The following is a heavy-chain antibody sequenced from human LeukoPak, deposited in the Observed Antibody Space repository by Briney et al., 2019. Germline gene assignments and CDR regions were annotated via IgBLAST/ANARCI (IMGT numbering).Heavy chain of an antibody. V-gene: IGHV3-53*01. CDR2: IYSGGST. D-gene: IGHD6-13*01. J-gene: IGHJ4*02. Sequence: PGGSLRLSCAASGFTVSSNYMSWVRQAPGKGLEWVSVIYSGGSTYYADSVKGRFTISRDNSKNTLYLQMNSLRAVDTAVYYCARMGSIAAAGIPFDYWGQGTLVTVSS. CDR3: ARMGSIAAAGIPFDY. CDR1: GFTVSSNY.